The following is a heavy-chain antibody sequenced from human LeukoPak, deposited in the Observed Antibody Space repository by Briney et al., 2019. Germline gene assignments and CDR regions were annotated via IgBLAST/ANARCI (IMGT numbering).Heavy chain of an antibody. CDR3: AREMTTVSLVYYYYYMDV. Sequence: SETLSLTCTVSGDSISSYYWSWIRQPAGKGLEWIGRIYTSGSTNYNPSLKSRVTISVDTSKNQFSLKLSSVTAADTAVYYCAREMTTVSLVYYYYYMDVWGKGTTVTVSS. V-gene: IGHV4-4*07. CDR1: GDSISSYY. CDR2: IYTSGST. D-gene: IGHD4-11*01. J-gene: IGHJ6*03.